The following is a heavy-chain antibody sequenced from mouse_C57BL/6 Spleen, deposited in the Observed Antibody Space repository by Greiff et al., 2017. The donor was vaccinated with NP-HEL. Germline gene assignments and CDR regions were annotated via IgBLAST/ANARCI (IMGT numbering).Heavy chain of an antibody. CDR3: ARDLAYYGNQGYFDV. CDR2: ISDGGSYT. D-gene: IGHD2-10*01. V-gene: IGHV5-4*01. J-gene: IGHJ1*03. Sequence: EVNVVESGGGLVKPGGSLKLSCAASGFTFSSYAMSWVRQTPEKRLEWVATISDGGSYTYYPDNVQGRFTISRDNAKNNLYLQMSHLKSEDTAMYYCARDLAYYGNQGYFDVWGTGTTVTVSS. CDR1: GFTFSSYA.